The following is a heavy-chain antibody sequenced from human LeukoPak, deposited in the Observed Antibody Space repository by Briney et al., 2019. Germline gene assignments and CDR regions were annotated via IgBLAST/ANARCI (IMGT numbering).Heavy chain of an antibody. CDR2: IYTSGST. D-gene: IGHD1-26*01. CDR1: GGSISSGSYY. V-gene: IGHV4-61*02. Sequence: SETLSLTCTVSGGSISSGSYYWSWIRQPAGKGLEWIGRIYTSGSTNYNPSLKSRVTISVDTSKNQFSLKPSSVTAADTAVYYCARDRVGATMTYYYYYYYMDVWGKGTTVTISS. CDR3: ARDRVGATMTYYYYYYYMDV. J-gene: IGHJ6*03.